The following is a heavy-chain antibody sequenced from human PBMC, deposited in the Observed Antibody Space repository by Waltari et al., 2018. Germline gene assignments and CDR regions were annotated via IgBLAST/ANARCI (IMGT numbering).Heavy chain of an antibody. V-gene: IGHV4-34*01. J-gene: IGHJ4*02. CDR3: ARGKEMATRNGGEDC. D-gene: IGHD3-16*01. CDR1: GGSFSGYY. CDR2: ITHMGST. Sequence: QVQLQQWGAGLFKHSETLSLTCAVYGGSFSGYYWSWLRQPHGKGLEWIGEITHMGSTIYKTSLKSRVTISVDTSKNQFALKLSSVTAADTAVYYCARGKEMATRNGGEDCWGQGTLVTVSS.